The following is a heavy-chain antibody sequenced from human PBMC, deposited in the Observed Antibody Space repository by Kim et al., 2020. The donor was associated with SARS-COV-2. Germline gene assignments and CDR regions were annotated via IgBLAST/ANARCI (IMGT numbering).Heavy chain of an antibody. CDR1: GYSFTNYW. CDR3: ARLGSEWELLYYFDY. Sequence: GESLKISCKGSGYSFTNYWIVWVRQTPGKGLEWIGIIFPGDSDTRYSPSFQGQVTISADKSISTAYLQWSSLKASDTAMYYCARLGSEWELLYYFDYWGQGTLVTVSS. D-gene: IGHD1-26*01. J-gene: IGHJ4*02. CDR2: IFPGDSDT. V-gene: IGHV5-51*01.